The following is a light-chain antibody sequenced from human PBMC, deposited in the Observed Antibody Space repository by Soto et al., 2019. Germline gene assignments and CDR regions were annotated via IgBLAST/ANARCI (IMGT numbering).Light chain of an antibody. Sequence: EIVMTQSPATLSVSPGERATLSCRASQSVSSNLAWYQQKPGQAPRLLIYGASTRATGIPARFSGSWSGTEFTLTISSLQSEDFAVYYCQQYNNWPLSITFGQGTRLEIK. J-gene: IGKJ5*01. CDR3: QQYNNWPLSIT. V-gene: IGKV3-15*01. CDR2: GAS. CDR1: QSVSSN.